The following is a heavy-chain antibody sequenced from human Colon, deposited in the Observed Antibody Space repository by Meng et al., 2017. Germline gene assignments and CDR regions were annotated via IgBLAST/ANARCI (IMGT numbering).Heavy chain of an antibody. J-gene: IGHJ4*02. CDR3: ASTENHF. CDR1: WDSVSSKSAA. Sequence: VQLQQSGTGLVKPSQTLSLTCAISWDSVSSKSAAWSWIRQSPSRGLEWLGRTYYRSKWYNDYAVSVKSRISINPDTSKNQFSLRLNSVTPEDTAVYYCASTENHFWGQGTLVTVSS. CDR2: TYYRSKWYN. V-gene: IGHV6-1*01. D-gene: IGHD1-26*01.